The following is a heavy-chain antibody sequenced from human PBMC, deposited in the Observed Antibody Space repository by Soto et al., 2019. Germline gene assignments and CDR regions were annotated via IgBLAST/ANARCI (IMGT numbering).Heavy chain of an antibody. CDR1: GGTFSTST. V-gene: IGHV1-69*08. D-gene: IGHD5-12*01. CDR2: TIPILDVA. Sequence: QVQLVQSGAEVKKPGSSVKVSCKASGGTFSTSTFTWVRQAPGQGLEWMGRTIPILDVADYAQYFQGRVTITADKSTSTAYMELTSLTSKDTAVYYCARDSPSGSTYSGYDAIDSWGQGTLVTVSS. CDR3: ARDSPSGSTYSGYDAIDS. J-gene: IGHJ4*02.